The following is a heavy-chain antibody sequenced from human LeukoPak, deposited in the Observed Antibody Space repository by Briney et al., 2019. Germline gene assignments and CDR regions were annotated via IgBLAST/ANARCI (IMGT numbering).Heavy chain of an antibody. CDR3: ARGRGLLWFGERYFDY. J-gene: IGHJ4*02. CDR2: INHSGST. Sequence: SETLSLTCAVYGESFSGYYWSWIRQPPGKGLEWIGEINHSGSTNYNPSLKSRVTISVDTSKNQFSLKLSSVTAADTAVYYCARGRGLLWFGERYFDYWGQGTLVTVSS. D-gene: IGHD3-10*01. V-gene: IGHV4-34*01. CDR1: GESFSGYY.